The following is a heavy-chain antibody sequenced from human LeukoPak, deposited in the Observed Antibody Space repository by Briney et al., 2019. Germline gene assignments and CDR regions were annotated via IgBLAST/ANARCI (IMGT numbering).Heavy chain of an antibody. CDR1: GGSISSSSYY. Sequence: SGTLSLTCTVSGGSISSSSYYWGWIRQPPGKGLEWIGSIYYSGSTYYNPSLKSRVTISVDTSKNQFSLKLSSVTAADTAVYYCAREATTSFFDYWGQGTLVTVSS. CDR3: AREATTSFFDY. D-gene: IGHD1-26*01. J-gene: IGHJ4*02. CDR2: IYYSGST. V-gene: IGHV4-39*07.